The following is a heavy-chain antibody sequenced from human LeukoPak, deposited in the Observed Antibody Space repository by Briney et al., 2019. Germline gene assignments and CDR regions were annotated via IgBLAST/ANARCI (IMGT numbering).Heavy chain of an antibody. V-gene: IGHV1-2*02. D-gene: IGHD5-18*01. J-gene: IGHJ4*02. CDR2: INPNSGGT. CDR1: GYTFTGYY. Sequence: ASVKVSCKASGYTFTGYYMHWVRQAPGQGLEWMGWINPNSGGTNYAQKFQGRVTMTRDTSISTAYMELSRLRSDDTAVYYCARRGGAAMVLAGAEFDYWGQGTLVTVSS. CDR3: ARRGGAAMVLAGAEFDY.